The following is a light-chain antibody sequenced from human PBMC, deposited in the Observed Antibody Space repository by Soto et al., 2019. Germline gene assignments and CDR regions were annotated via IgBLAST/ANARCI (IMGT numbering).Light chain of an antibody. J-gene: IGKJ2*01. Sequence: DIQMTQSPSSVSASVGDRVTITCRASQDISIWLAWYQQKPGQVPKLLIYGASTLQSGVPSRFSGGGSGTDFTLTISSLQAEDFATYYCQQASSRPHTFGQGTKLEIK. V-gene: IGKV1-12*01. CDR2: GAS. CDR3: QQASSRPHT. CDR1: QDISIW.